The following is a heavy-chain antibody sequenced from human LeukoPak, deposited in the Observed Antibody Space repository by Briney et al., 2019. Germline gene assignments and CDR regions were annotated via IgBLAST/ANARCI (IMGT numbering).Heavy chain of an antibody. CDR1: GFTFTSYY. Sequence: ASVKVSCKASGFTFTSYYMHWVRQAPGQGLEWMGIINPSVGSTSYAQKFRGRVTITADKSTSTAYMELSSLRSEDTAVYYCASLVGANAFDYWGQGTLVTVSS. J-gene: IGHJ4*02. V-gene: IGHV1-46*01. CDR3: ASLVGANAFDY. CDR2: INPSVGST. D-gene: IGHD1-26*01.